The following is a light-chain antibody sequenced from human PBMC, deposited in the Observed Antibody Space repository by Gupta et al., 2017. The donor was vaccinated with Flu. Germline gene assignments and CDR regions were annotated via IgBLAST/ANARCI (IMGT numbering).Light chain of an antibody. J-gene: IGLJ2*01. V-gene: IGLV3-21*02. Sequence: SYALTQPPSVSVAPGQTATITCGGNNIGRKDVHWYQQKPGQAPVLGRDDATDRPSGIPERFSGSNSANTANLTINRVEAGDEADYDGQVWDSTSDHLVFGGGTKLTVL. CDR2: DAT. CDR3: QVWDSTSDHLV. CDR1: NIGRKD.